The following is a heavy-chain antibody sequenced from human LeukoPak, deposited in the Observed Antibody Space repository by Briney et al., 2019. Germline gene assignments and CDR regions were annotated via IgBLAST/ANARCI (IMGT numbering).Heavy chain of an antibody. CDR1: GGSISSSSYY. CDR2: IYYSGST. V-gene: IGHV4-39*07. Sequence: KSSETLSLTCTVSGGSISSSSYYWGWIRQPPGKGLEWIGSIYYSGSTYYNPSLKSRVTISVDTSKNQFSLKLSSVTAADTAVYYCARDGYSDLISTHWFDPWGQGTLVTVSS. CDR3: ARDGYSDLISTHWFDP. D-gene: IGHD3-16*01. J-gene: IGHJ5*02.